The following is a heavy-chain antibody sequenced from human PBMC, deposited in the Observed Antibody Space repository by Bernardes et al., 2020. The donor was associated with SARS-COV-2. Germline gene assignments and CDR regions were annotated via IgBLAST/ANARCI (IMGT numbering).Heavy chain of an antibody. J-gene: IGHJ6*02. CDR2: IYIRRNT. CDR3: ARVTAVAGNYYYYGMDV. Sequence: SETLSLTCAVSGDSISSYYWSWIRQTAGKGLEWIGRIYIRRNTHYNPSLKSRVTMSVDTSKNQFSLKLSSVTAADTAVYYCARVTAVAGNYYYYGMDVWGQGTTVTVSS. V-gene: IGHV4-4*07. D-gene: IGHD6-19*01. CDR1: GDSISSYY.